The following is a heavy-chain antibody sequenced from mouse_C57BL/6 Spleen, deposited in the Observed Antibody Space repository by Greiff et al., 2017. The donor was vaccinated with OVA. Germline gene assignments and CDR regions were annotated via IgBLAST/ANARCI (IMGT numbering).Heavy chain of an antibody. J-gene: IGHJ3*01. CDR2: ISSGSSTI. CDR1: GFTFSDYG. Sequence: DVKLVESGGGLVKPGGSLKLSCAASGFTFSDYGMHWVRQAPEKGLEWVAYISSGSSTIYYADTVKGRFTISRDNAKITLFLQMTDLRSEDTGMYYCARPYYSVFAYWGQGTLVTVSA. V-gene: IGHV5-17*01. D-gene: IGHD2-12*01. CDR3: ARPYYSVFAY.